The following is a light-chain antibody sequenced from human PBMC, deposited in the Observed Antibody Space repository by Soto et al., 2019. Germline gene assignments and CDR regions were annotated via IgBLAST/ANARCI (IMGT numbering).Light chain of an antibody. CDR2: KAS. V-gene: IGKV1-5*03. CDR3: QQYKNWPL. CDR1: QTISSW. Sequence: DIQMTQSPSTLCGSVGYRFTITCRASQTISSWLAWYQQKPGKAPKLLIYKASTLKSGVPSRFSGSGSGTEFTLTISSLQPDDFAVYYCQQYKNWPLFGQGTRLEI. J-gene: IGKJ5*01.